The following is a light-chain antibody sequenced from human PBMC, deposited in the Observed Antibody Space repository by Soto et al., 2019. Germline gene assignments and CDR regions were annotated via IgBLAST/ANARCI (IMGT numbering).Light chain of an antibody. V-gene: IGLV2-14*01. CDR1: SSDVGTYDD. Sequence: QSALTEPSSVTASPGQSITISCTGTSSDVGTYDDVSWYRQHPGKAPRLLIYEVTNRPSGVSNRFSGSKSGDTASLTISGLQAEDEGDYYCSSYTIGSTYVFGSGTMV. J-gene: IGLJ1*01. CDR2: EVT. CDR3: SSYTIGSTYV.